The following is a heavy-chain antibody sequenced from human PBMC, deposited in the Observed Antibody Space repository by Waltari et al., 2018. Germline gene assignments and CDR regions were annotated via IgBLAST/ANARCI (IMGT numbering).Heavy chain of an antibody. V-gene: IGHV3-30*02. CDR2: IRYDGSNK. CDR3: AKSMITFGGVIVDDAFDI. Sequence: QVQLVGSGGGVVQPGGSLRLSCAASGFTFSSYGMHWVRQAPGKGLESVAFIRYDGSNKYYADSVKGRFTISRDNSKNTLYLQMNSLRAEDTAVYYCAKSMITFGGVIVDDAFDIWGQGTMVTVSS. CDR1: GFTFSSYG. D-gene: IGHD3-16*02. J-gene: IGHJ3*02.